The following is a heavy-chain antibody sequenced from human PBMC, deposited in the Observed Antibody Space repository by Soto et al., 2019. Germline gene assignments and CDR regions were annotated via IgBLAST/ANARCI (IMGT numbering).Heavy chain of an antibody. CDR3: ARDHCILTGSTRWFDP. CDR2: INHSGST. V-gene: IGHV4-34*01. J-gene: IGHJ5*02. D-gene: IGHD3-9*01. CDR1: GGSFSGYY. Sequence: ASETLSLTCAVYGGSFSGYYWSWIRQPPGKGLEWIGEINHSGSTNYNPSLKSRVTISVDTSKNQFSLKLSSVTAADTAVYYCARDHCILTGSTRWFDPWGQGTLVTVSS.